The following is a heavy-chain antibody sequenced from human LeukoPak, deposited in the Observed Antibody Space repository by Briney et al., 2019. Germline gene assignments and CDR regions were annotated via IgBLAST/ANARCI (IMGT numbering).Heavy chain of an antibody. Sequence: SETLSLTCTVSGGSIDTFYWNWIRQPAGKGLEWIGRISLTGTTNYNPSPKSRVTMSVDTSRNQFSLNLNSMTAADTAVYYCARGEGNYFDYWGQGTLVTVSS. V-gene: IGHV4-4*07. J-gene: IGHJ4*02. CDR3: ARGEGNYFDY. CDR1: GGSIDTFY. CDR2: ISLTGTT.